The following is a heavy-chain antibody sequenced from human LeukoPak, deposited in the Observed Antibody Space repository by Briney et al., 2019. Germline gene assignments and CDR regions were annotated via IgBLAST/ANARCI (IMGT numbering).Heavy chain of an antibody. CDR1: GYTLTELS. D-gene: IGHD3-22*01. CDR3: ATDLDYYDSSGQRFDY. CDR2: FDPEDGET. J-gene: IGHJ4*02. V-gene: IGHV1-24*01. Sequence: GASVKVSCKVSGYTLTELSMHWVRQAPGKGLEWMGGFDPEDGETIYAQKFQGRVTMTEDTSTDTAYMELRSLRSEDTAVYYCATDLDYYDSSGQRFDYWGQGTLVTVSS.